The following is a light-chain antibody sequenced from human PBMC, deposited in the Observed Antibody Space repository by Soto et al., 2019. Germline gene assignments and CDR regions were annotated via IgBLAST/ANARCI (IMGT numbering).Light chain of an antibody. V-gene: IGLV2-14*01. Sequence: QSALTQPASVSGSPGQSIAISCTGSSSDVGIYNYVSWYQQHPGKVPKLIIYEVSNRPSGVSNRFSGSKSGNTASLTISGLQAEEEADYYCSSYTTSSTRVFGTGPRVTVL. CDR2: EVS. J-gene: IGLJ1*01. CDR3: SSYTTSSTRV. CDR1: SSDVGIYNY.